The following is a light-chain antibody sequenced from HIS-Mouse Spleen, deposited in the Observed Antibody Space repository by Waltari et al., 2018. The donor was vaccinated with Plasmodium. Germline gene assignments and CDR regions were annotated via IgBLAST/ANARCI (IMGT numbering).Light chain of an antibody. CDR2: EDS. V-gene: IGLV3-10*01. CDR1: ALPKKN. CDR3: YSTDSSGNHRV. Sequence: SYELTQPPSVSVSPGQTARITCSGDALPKKNAYLYQQKSGQAPVLVIYEDSKRPPGIPERFSGSSSGTMATLTISGAQVEDEADYYCYSTDSSGNHRVFGGGTKLTVL. J-gene: IGLJ3*02.